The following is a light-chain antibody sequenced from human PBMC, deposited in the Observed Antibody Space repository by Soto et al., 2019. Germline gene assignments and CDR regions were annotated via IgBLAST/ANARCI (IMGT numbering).Light chain of an antibody. CDR1: QSVSSSY. Sequence: EIVLTQSPGTLSLPPGERATLSCRASQSVSSSYLAWYQQKPGQAPRLLIYGASSRATSIPDRFSGSGSGTDFTLTISRLEPEEFAVYYCQQYGSSSWTFGQGTKGEIK. V-gene: IGKV3-20*01. CDR2: GAS. CDR3: QQYGSSSWT. J-gene: IGKJ1*01.